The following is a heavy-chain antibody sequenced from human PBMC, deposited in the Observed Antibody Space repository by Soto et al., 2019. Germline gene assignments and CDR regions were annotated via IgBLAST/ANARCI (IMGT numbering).Heavy chain of an antibody. D-gene: IGHD1-7*01. CDR2: ISGSGGST. V-gene: IGHV3-23*01. CDR3: AKGNSWSPALVLDI. CDR1: GFTFSSYA. J-gene: IGHJ3*02. Sequence: EVQLLESGGGLVQPGGSLRLSCAASGFTFSSYAMNWVRQAPGKGLEWVSAISGSGGSTYYADSVKGRFTISRDSSKNTLYLQLNSLKAEDTAVYYCAKGNSWSPALVLDIWVQGTMVTVSS.